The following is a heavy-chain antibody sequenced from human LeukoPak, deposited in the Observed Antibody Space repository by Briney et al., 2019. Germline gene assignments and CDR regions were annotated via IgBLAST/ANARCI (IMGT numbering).Heavy chain of an antibody. CDR1: GFTFSSYN. J-gene: IGHJ4*02. Sequence: GGSLRLSCAASGFTFSSYNMNWVRQAPGKGLEWVSSTTSSSSYIYYADSVKGRFTISRDNSKNTLYLQMNSLRAEDTAVYYCAKDLRKYGSGSSAFDYWGEGTLVTVSS. D-gene: IGHD3-10*01. CDR3: AKDLRKYGSGSSAFDY. CDR2: TTSSSSYI. V-gene: IGHV3-21*01.